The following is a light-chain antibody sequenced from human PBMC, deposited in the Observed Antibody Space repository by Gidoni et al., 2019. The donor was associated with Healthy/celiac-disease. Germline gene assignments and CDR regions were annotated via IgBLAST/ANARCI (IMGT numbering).Light chain of an antibody. CDR3: MQALQTPPT. CDR2: LGS. Sequence: DIVMTQSPLSLPVTPGEPASISCRSSQSLLHSNGCNYLDWYLQKPGQSPQLLIYLGSNRASGVPDRFSGSGSGTDFTLKISRVEAEDVGVYYCMQALQTPPTFGQXTKVEIK. J-gene: IGKJ1*01. V-gene: IGKV2-28*01. CDR1: QSLLHSNGCNY.